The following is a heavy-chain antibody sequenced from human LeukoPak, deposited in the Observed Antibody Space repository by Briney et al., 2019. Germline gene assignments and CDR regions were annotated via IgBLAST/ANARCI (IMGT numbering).Heavy chain of an antibody. Sequence: ASVKVSCKASGYTFTGYYMHWVRQAPEQGLEWRGGINPNSGGTNYAQKFQGRVTMTRDTSISTAYMELSRLRSDDTAVYYCAWGATFLSPVYDYWGQGTLVTVSS. J-gene: IGHJ4*02. V-gene: IGHV1-2*02. CDR1: GYTFTGYY. D-gene: IGHD1-26*01. CDR3: AWGATFLSPVYDY. CDR2: INPNSGGT.